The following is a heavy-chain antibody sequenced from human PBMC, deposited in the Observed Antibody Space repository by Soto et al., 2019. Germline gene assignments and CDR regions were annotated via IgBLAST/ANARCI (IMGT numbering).Heavy chain of an antibody. CDR1: GFTFSSYA. Sequence: GGSLRLSCAASGFTFSSYAMHWVRQAPGKGLEWVAVISYDGSNKYYADSVKGRFTISRDNSKNTLYLQMNSLRAEDTAVYYCARDPEAAEFDYWGQGTLVTVSS. J-gene: IGHJ4*02. V-gene: IGHV3-30-3*01. CDR3: ARDPEAAEFDY. CDR2: ISYDGSNK. D-gene: IGHD6-13*01.